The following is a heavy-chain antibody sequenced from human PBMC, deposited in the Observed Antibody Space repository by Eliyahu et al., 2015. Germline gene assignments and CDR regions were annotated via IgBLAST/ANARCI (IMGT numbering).Heavy chain of an antibody. CDR3: ARHYESTGYYFDY. CDR2: IYYSGTT. D-gene: IGHD3-22*01. Sequence: HLQESGPRLVKPSETLSLTCTVSGGSISRHYWSWIRQTPEKGLEWIGYIYYSGTTKYNPSLDSRVTISVDTSKNQFSLNMTSVTAADTAVYYCARHYESTGYYFDYWGQGTLVTVSS. CDR1: GGSISRHY. V-gene: IGHV4-59*11. J-gene: IGHJ4*02.